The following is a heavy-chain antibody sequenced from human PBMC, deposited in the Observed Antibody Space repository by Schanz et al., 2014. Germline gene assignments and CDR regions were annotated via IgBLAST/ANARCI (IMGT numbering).Heavy chain of an antibody. CDR1: GFTVSSNH. CDR3: AKGMGYCSGGTCYDYYYYGLDV. Sequence: EVQLVESGGGLVQPGGSLRLSCAVSGFTVSSNHMSWVRQAPGKGLEWVSAISGSGGSTYYADSVKGRFTISRDNSENTLYLQMNSLSADDTAVFYCAKGMGYCSGGTCYDYYYYGLDVWGQGTTVTVSS. D-gene: IGHD2-15*01. V-gene: IGHV3-23*04. J-gene: IGHJ6*02. CDR2: ISGSGGST.